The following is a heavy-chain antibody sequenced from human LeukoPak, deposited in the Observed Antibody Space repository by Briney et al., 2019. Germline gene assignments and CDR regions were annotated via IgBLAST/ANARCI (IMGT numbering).Heavy chain of an antibody. D-gene: IGHD2-15*01. CDR3: ARWARIYRSAFDI. Sequence: PSETLSLTCAVHGGSFSGYYWSWIRQPPGKGLEWIGEINHSGSTNYNPSLKSRVTISVDTSKNQFSLKLSSVTAADTAVYYCARWARIYRSAFDIWGQGTMVTVSS. CDR1: GGSFSGYY. J-gene: IGHJ3*02. V-gene: IGHV4-34*01. CDR2: INHSGST.